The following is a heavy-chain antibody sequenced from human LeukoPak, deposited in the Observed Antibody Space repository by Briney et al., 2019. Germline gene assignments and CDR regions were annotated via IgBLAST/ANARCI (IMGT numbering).Heavy chain of an antibody. Sequence: GRSLRLSCAASGFTFSSYGMHWVRQAPGKGLEWVAVIPYDGSNKYYADSVKGRSTISRDNSKNTLYLQMNSLRAEDTAVYYYEVVVAATPYAFDIWGQGTMVTASS. CDR1: GFTFSSYG. CDR3: EVVVAATPYAFDI. D-gene: IGHD2-15*01. V-gene: IGHV3-30*03. J-gene: IGHJ3*02. CDR2: IPYDGSNK.